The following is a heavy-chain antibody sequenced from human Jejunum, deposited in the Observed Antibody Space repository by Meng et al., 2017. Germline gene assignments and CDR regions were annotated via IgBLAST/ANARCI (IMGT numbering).Heavy chain of an antibody. V-gene: IGHV4-4*02. CDR2: IYHSGDT. D-gene: IGHD2-15*01. Sequence: QVQLQESGPGLGRPSGTRTLTGSVSGDAISSNNRWTWVRQPPGRGLEWIGEIYHSGDTNYNPSLTSPVTISVDKSKNQFTLRLNSVTAADTAIYYCARDWGCRDGYCFSGLLEFWGQGILVTVSS. CDR3: ARDWGCRDGYCFSGLLEF. CDR1: GDAISSNNR. J-gene: IGHJ4*02.